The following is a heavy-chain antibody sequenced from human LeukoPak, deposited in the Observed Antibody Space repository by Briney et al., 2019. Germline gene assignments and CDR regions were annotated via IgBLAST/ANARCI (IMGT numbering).Heavy chain of an antibody. D-gene: IGHD5-24*01. CDR3: ARSRDGYKRFDS. J-gene: IGHJ4*02. CDR2: ISASGDTT. V-gene: IGHV3-23*01. Sequence: GGSLRLSSAAYGFTFSNAWMNWVRQAPGKGLEWVSVISASGDTTYYADSVKGRFTISRDNHKNTLYLQMNSLRAEDTAVYFCARSRDGYKRFDSWGQGTLVTVSS. CDR1: GFTFSNAW.